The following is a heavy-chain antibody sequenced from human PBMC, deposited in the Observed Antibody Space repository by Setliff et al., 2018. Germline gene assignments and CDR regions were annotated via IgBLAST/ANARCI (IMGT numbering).Heavy chain of an antibody. J-gene: IGHJ5*01. CDR3: ASRTTGPGGWFDY. D-gene: IGHD1-1*01. CDR1: GFTFSDYY. Sequence: PGGSLRLSCATSGFTFSDYYMSWIRQPPGKGLEWIGTIYYTGTTYYSPSLKSRVTISVDTSKNQFSLRLTSVTAADTAIYYCASRTTGPGGWFDYWGQGALVTVSS. CDR2: IYYTGTT. V-gene: IGHV4-38-2*01.